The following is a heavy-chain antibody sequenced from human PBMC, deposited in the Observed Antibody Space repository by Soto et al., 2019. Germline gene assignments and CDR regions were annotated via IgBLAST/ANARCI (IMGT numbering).Heavy chain of an antibody. J-gene: IGHJ4*02. D-gene: IGHD2-15*01. CDR1: GGSVSVGGYY. V-gene: IGHV4-31*03. CDR3: ASDRYAYRSGRARQFDY. CDR2: IGYSGST. Sequence: PSETLSLTCSVSGGSVSVGGYYWTWIRQLPGKGLEWIGNIGYSGSTSYNPSLKSRLTISVDTSKNQFSLILTSVTAADTAFYYCASDRYAYRSGRARQFDYWGPGTLVTVSS.